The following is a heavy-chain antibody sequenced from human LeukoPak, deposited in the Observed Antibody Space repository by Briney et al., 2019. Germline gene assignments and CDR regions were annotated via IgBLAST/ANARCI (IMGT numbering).Heavy chain of an antibody. D-gene: IGHD3-22*01. J-gene: IGHJ3*02. CDR3: AREITVIRGSRDAFNI. CDR2: ITPMFGAP. CDR1: GGTFGSYG. Sequence: ASVKVSCKASGGTFGSYGISWLRQAPGQGREWMGGITPMFGAPKYAQKFRDRVAITTDVSTSTAYMELSRLRSEDTAVYYCAREITVIRGSRDAFNIWGQGTMVTVSS. V-gene: IGHV1-69*05.